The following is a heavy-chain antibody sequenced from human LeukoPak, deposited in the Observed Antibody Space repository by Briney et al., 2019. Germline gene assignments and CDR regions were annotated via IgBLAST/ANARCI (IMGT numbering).Heavy chain of an antibody. CDR3: ARDVWSSGRYFAFDI. J-gene: IGHJ3*02. V-gene: IGHV1-18*04. D-gene: IGHD6-19*01. Sequence: ASVKVSCKASGYTFTSYGISWVRQAPGQGLEWMGWISAYNGNTNYAQKLQGRVTMAPDTSTSTAYMELRSLRSDDTAVYYCARDVWSSGRYFAFDIWGQGTMVTVSS. CDR2: ISAYNGNT. CDR1: GYTFTSYG.